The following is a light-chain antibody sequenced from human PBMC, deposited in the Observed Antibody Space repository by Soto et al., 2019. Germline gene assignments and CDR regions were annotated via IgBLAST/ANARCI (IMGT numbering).Light chain of an antibody. J-gene: IGKJ1*01. Sequence: AIQMTQSPSSLSASVGDRVTIACRASQGIGNDLGWYQQKAGKAPKLLIYAASSLQSGVPSRFSGSGSGTDFTLTISSLQPEDFATYYCLQDSDYPWAFGPGTKVEVK. CDR2: AAS. CDR1: QGIGND. CDR3: LQDSDYPWA. V-gene: IGKV1-6*01.